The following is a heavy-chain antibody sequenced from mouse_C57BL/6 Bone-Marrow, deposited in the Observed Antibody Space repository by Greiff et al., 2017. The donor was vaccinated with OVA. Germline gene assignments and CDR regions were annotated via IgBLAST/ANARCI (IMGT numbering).Heavy chain of an antibody. CDR1: GYTFTSYG. V-gene: IGHV1-81*01. CDR3: AGSYYGYFDY. Sequence: QVQLQQSGAELARPGASVKLSCKASGYTFTSYGISWVKQRPGQGLEWIGEIYPRSGNTYYNEKFKGKATLTADKSSNTAYMELRSLTSEDSAVYFCAGSYYGYFDYWGQGTTLTVSS. CDR2: IYPRSGNT. D-gene: IGHD1-1*01. J-gene: IGHJ2*01.